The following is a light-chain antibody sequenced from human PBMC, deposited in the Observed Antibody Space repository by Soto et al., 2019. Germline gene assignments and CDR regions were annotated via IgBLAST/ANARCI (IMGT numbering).Light chain of an antibody. CDR1: QDISND. Sequence: DIQMTQSPSSLSASVGDRVTITCQASQDISNDFNCYQQKPGKAPKLLIYDASNLETGVPSRFSGNVSGADCTFTISSLHPEESATYCCQQYDKLPVFTVGPGTKVDI. CDR2: DAS. CDR3: QQYDKLPVFT. V-gene: IGKV1-33*01. J-gene: IGKJ3*01.